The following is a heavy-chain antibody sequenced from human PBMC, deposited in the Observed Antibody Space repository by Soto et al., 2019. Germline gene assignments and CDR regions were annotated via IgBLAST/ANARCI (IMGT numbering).Heavy chain of an antibody. J-gene: IGHJ3*02. CDR2: INAGNGNT. D-gene: IGHD3-16*02. CDR1: GYTFTSYA. V-gene: IGHV1-3*01. CDR3: ARDDYVWGSYRANALDI. Sequence: ASVKVSCKASGYTFTSYAMHWVRQAPGQRLEWMGWINAGNGNTKYSQKFQGRVTITRDTSASTAYMELSSLRSEDTAVYYCARDDYVWGSYRANALDIWGQGTMATASS.